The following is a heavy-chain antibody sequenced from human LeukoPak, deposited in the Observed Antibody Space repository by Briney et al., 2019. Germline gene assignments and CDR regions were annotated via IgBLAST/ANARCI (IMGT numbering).Heavy chain of an antibody. CDR1: GFTLSSYA. CDR3: AKTRKVVVAAYDAFDI. CDR2: ISGSGGST. Sequence: GGSLRLSCAASGFTLSSYAMSWVRQAPGKGLEWVSAISGSGGSTYYADSVKGRFTISRDNSKNTLYLQMNSLRAEDTAVYYCAKTRKVVVAAYDAFDIWGQGTMVTVSS. V-gene: IGHV3-23*01. J-gene: IGHJ3*02. D-gene: IGHD2-15*01.